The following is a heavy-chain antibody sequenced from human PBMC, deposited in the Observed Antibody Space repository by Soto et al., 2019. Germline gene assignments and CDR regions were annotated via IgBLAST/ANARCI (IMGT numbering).Heavy chain of an antibody. J-gene: IGHJ4*02. CDR2: IMPFFGSG. Sequence: QVYLVQSGAEVKKPGSSVKVSCKALRGTFPNYAFSWVRQAPGQGLEWMGVIMPFFGSGNYAQKFQGRINITADESTSSVYLELTSLRSEDTAVYYCARDRAGYYSHFVYWGQGALVTVSS. V-gene: IGHV1-69*01. D-gene: IGHD3-22*01. CDR1: RGTFPNYA. CDR3: ARDRAGYYSHFVY.